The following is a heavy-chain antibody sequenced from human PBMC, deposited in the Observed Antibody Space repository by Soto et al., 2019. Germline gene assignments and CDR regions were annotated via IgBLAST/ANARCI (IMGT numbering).Heavy chain of an antibody. Sequence: PGGSLRLSCAASGFTFSSYAMHWVRQAPGKGLEWVAVISYDGSNKYYADSVKGRFTISRDNSKNTLYLQMNSLRAEDTAVYYCARDGDRESHLKTKRSITGTLVYWGQGTLVTV. CDR3: ARDGDRESHLKTKRSITGTLVY. V-gene: IGHV3-30-3*01. J-gene: IGHJ4*02. CDR2: ISYDGSNK. D-gene: IGHD1-7*01. CDR1: GFTFSSYA.